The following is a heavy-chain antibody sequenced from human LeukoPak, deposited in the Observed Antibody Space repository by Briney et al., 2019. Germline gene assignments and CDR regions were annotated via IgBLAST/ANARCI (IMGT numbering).Heavy chain of an antibody. Sequence: GGSLRLSCAASGFTFSSYAVSWVRQAPGKGLEWVSAISGSGGSTYYADSVKGRFTISRDNAKNSLFLQMNNLRAEDTAVYYCAGSGSGSYCYFDYWGQGAQVTVSS. J-gene: IGHJ4*02. CDR3: AGSGSGSYCYFDY. D-gene: IGHD3-10*01. V-gene: IGHV3-23*01. CDR2: ISGSGGST. CDR1: GFTFSSYA.